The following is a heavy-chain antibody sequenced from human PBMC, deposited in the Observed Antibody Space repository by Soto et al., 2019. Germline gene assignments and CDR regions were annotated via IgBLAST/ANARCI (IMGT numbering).Heavy chain of an antibody. Sequence: QVQLVESGGGVVQPGRSLRLSCAASGFTFSSYAMHWVRQAPGKGLEWVAVILYDGSNKYYADSVKGRFTISRDNSKNTLYLQMNSLRAEDTAVYYCARDLVGKGSSSWYCGMDVWGQGTTVTVSS. V-gene: IGHV3-30-3*01. J-gene: IGHJ6*02. CDR2: ILYDGSNK. D-gene: IGHD6-13*01. CDR3: ARDLVGKGSSSWYCGMDV. CDR1: GFTFSSYA.